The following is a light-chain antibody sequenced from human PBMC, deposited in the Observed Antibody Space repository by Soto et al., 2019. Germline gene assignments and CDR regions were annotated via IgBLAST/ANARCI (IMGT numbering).Light chain of an antibody. CDR2: SNN. J-gene: IGLJ2*01. V-gene: IGLV1-44*01. Sequence: QSVLTQPPSASGTPGQRVTISCSGSSFNIGSNSVNWYQQLPGAAPKLLIYSNNQRPSGVPDRFSGSKSGTSASLAISGLQSEDEADYYCAARDDRLTGHVVFGGGTKLTVL. CDR1: SFNIGSNS. CDR3: AARDDRLTGHVV.